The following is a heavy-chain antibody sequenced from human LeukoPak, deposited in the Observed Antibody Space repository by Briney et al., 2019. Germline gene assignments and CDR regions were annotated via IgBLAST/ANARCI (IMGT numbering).Heavy chain of an antibody. Sequence: SETLSLTCNVSGGSITSYYWSWIRQPAGKGLEWIGLISAGGYTNHNPSLKSRVTMSVDTSKSQFSLKLSSVTAADAAVYYCASSVITTSTLMPYGGQGTLVTVSS. CDR1: GGSITSYY. V-gene: IGHV4-4*07. CDR3: ASSVITTSTLMPY. J-gene: IGHJ1*01. CDR2: ISAGGYT. D-gene: IGHD1-14*01.